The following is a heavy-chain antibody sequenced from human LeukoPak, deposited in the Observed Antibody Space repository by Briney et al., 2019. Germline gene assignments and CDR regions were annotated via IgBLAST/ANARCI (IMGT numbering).Heavy chain of an antibody. CDR1: GFTFSSYS. CDR3: ARDTDQYYYDSSGYP. CDR2: ISSCSSYI. Sequence: GGSLRLSCAASGFTFSSYSMNWVRQAPGKGLEWVSSISSCSSYIYYADSVKGRFTISRDNAKNSLYLQMNSLRAEDTAVYYCARDTDQYYYDSSGYPWGQGTLVTVSS. D-gene: IGHD3-22*01. V-gene: IGHV3-21*01. J-gene: IGHJ4*02.